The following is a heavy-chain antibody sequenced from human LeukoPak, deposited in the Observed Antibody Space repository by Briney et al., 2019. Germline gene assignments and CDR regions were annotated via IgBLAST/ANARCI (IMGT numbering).Heavy chain of an antibody. CDR2: IRSKAYGGTT. CDR1: GFTFGDYA. Sequence: AGRSLRLPCTASGFTFGDYAMNWVRQAPGKGLEWVGLIRSKAYGGTTEYAASVKGRFTISRDDSKSIAYLQMNSLKSEDTAVYYCSRGLSSSWPSLGYWGQGTLVTVPS. CDR3: SRGLSSSWPSLGY. V-gene: IGHV3-49*04. D-gene: IGHD6-13*01. J-gene: IGHJ4*02.